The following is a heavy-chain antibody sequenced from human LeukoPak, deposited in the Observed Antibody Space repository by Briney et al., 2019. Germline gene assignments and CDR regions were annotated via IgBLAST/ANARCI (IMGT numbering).Heavy chain of an antibody. D-gene: IGHD2-8*02. V-gene: IGHV6-1*01. CDR2: TYYRSKWYS. CDR3: ARGPGYFQH. Sequence: SQTLSLTCAISGDSVSSNSAAWNCVRQSPSRGLEWLGRTYYRSKWYSHYSVSVKSRITINPDTSRNQFSLQLNSVTPEDTAVYYCARGPGYFQHWGQGTLVTVSS. J-gene: IGHJ1*01. CDR1: GDSVSSNSAA.